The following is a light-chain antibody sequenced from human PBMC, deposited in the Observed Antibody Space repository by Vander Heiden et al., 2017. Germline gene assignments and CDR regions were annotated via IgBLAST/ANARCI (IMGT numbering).Light chain of an antibody. V-gene: IGLV2-11*01. CDR2: DVS. CDR3: CSYAGTYIQYV. Sequence: QSALTQPRPVSGSPGQSVTVSCTGTSSDVGDYYYVSWYQHHAGKAPKLMIYDVSKRPSGVPDRFSGSKSGNTASLTISGLQAEDEADYYCCSYAGTYIQYVFGTGTKVTVL. J-gene: IGLJ1*01. CDR1: SSDVGDYYY.